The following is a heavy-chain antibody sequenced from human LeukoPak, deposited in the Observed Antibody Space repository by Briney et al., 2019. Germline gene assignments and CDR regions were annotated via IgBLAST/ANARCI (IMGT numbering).Heavy chain of an antibody. D-gene: IGHD1-14*01. CDR3: ARRGSGASLEYYFDL. V-gene: IGHV4-59*08. CDR2: IYYSGNT. J-gene: IGHJ2*01. Sequence: SETLSLTCTGSGGSISSYYWSWIRQPPGKGLEYIGYIYYSGNTNSNPSLNSRVTISVDTSKNQFSLKLSSVTAADTAVYYCARRGSGASLEYYFDLWGRGTLVTVSS. CDR1: GGSISSYY.